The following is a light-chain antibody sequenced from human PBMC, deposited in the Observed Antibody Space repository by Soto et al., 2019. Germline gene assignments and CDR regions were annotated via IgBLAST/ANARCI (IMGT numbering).Light chain of an antibody. Sequence: QSALTQHPSASGSPGQSVTISCTGTKNDIGVYDFVSWYQHHPGKAPRLIIYEVVQRPSGVPDRFSGSKSGNTASLTVSELQAADEADYFCKSYAGSNTYVFGSGTKVT. CDR1: KNDIGVYDF. J-gene: IGLJ1*01. CDR2: EVV. CDR3: KSYAGSNTYV. V-gene: IGLV2-8*01.